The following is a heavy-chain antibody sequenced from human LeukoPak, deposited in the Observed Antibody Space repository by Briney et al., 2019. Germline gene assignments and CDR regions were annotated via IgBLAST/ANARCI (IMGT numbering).Heavy chain of an antibody. CDR1: GDSVSSNNAA. Sequence: SQTLSLTCAISGDSVSSNNAAWNWIRLSPSRGLEWLGRTRSRSKWYSDYAVSVKSRITINPDTSKNQFSLQLNSVTPEDTAVYYCATWRFDYWGQGILVTVSS. J-gene: IGHJ4*02. V-gene: IGHV6-1*01. CDR2: TRSRSKWYS. CDR3: ATWRFDY.